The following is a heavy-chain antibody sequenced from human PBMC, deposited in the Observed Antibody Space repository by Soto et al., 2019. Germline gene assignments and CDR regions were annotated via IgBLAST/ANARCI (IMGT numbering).Heavy chain of an antibody. CDR3: ARVKAVAGTREHYYYCGMDV. CDR2: TYYRSKWYN. D-gene: IGHD6-19*01. Sequence: SQTLSLTCAISGDSVSSNSAAWNWIRQSPSRGLEWLGRTYYRSKWYNDYAVSVKSRITINPDTSKNQFSLQLNSVTPEDTAVYYCARVKAVAGTREHYYYCGMDVWGQGTTVTVSS. V-gene: IGHV6-1*01. CDR1: GDSVSSNSAA. J-gene: IGHJ6*02.